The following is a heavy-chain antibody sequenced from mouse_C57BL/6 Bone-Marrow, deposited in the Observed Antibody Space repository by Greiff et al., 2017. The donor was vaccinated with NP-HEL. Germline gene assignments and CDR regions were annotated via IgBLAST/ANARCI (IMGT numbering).Heavy chain of an antibody. V-gene: IGHV7-3*01. J-gene: IGHJ4*01. CDR2: IRNKANGYTT. CDR3: ARYRGHYYAMDY. Sequence: EVQLQESGGGLVQPGGSLSLSCAASGFTFTDYYMSWVRQPPGKALEWLGFIRNKANGYTTEYSASVKGRFTISRANSQSILYLQMNALRAEDSATYYCARYRGHYYAMDYWGQRTSVTVSS. CDR1: GFTFTDYY.